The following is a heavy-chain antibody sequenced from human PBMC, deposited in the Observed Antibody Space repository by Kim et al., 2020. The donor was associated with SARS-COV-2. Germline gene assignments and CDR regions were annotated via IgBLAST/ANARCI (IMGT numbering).Heavy chain of an antibody. Sequence: GESLKISCKTSGYNFTKYWIGWVRQMPGKGLXXMGIIYPGDSDIRYSPSFQGQVXXXADXXISXXXLQXSSLXXXDTAXXYCXRGDXXXGVXXXYF. CDR2: IYPGDSDI. V-gene: IGHV5-51*01. J-gene: IGHJ2*01. CDR3: XRGDXXXGVXXXYF. D-gene: IGHD1-26*01. CDR1: GYNFTKYW.